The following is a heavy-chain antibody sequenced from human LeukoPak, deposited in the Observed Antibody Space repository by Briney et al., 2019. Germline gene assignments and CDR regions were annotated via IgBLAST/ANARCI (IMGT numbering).Heavy chain of an antibody. Sequence: GGSLRLSCAVSGIIFSDAWMNWVRQAPGKGPEWVGRIKSKTDGGTTDYAAPVKGRFTISRDDSKNTLYLQMNSLKTEDTAVYYCTTGEYCGGDCYSSFDYWGQGTLVTVSS. CDR2: IKSKTDGGTT. V-gene: IGHV3-15*07. CDR3: TTGEYCGGDCYSSFDY. CDR1: GIIFSDAW. J-gene: IGHJ4*02. D-gene: IGHD2-21*02.